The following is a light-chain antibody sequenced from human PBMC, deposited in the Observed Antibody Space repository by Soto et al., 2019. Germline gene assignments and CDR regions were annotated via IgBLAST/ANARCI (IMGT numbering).Light chain of an antibody. CDR2: DVS. CDR3: QQRSNWPRT. J-gene: IGKJ1*01. Sequence: EIVLTQSPATLSLSPGERATLSCRASQSVSSYLGWYQQKPGQAPRLLMYDVSNRATGIPARFSGSGSGTDFTLTISSLEPEDLAVYYCQQRSNWPRTFGQGTKVDIK. CDR1: QSVSSY. V-gene: IGKV3-11*01.